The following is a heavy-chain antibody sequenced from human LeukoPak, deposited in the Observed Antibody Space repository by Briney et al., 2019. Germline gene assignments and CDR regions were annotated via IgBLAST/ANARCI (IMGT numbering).Heavy chain of an antibody. J-gene: IGHJ4*02. CDR2: IRDDGSTR. V-gene: IGHV3-30*02. CDR1: GFTFSRYG. D-gene: IGHD3-16*01. CDR3: AKVPHSWGLFDS. Sequence: GGSLRLSCAASGFTFSRYGLHWVRPAPGKGLEWVAFIRDDGSTRYYADSVKGRFTVSRDNSKNMLYLQMDSLRTEDTAVYYCAKVPHSWGLFDSWGQGTLVTVSS.